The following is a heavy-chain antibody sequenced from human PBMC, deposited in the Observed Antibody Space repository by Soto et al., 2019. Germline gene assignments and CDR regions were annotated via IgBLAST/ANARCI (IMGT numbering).Heavy chain of an antibody. D-gene: IGHD1-20*01. CDR3: ARASSGDHNHDWFDP. J-gene: IGHJ5*02. CDR1: GGSISPYY. V-gene: IGHV4-59*01. CDR2: IWFTGTT. Sequence: QVQLQESGPGLVKPSETLSLICTVSGGSISPYYWSWVRQPPGKGLEWIGFIWFTGTTTYNPSLKSRVTLSVDTSTNQLSLEMKSLTAADTAVYYCARASSGDHNHDWFDPWGQGTLVIVSA.